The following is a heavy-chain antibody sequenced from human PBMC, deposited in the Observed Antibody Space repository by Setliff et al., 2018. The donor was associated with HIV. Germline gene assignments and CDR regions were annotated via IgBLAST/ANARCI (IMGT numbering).Heavy chain of an antibody. V-gene: IGHV1-2*02. J-gene: IGHJ5*02. CDR2: INPNSGGT. Sequence: ASVKVSCKASGYTFTGYYMHWVRQAPGQGLEWMGWINPNSGGTNYAQKFQGRVTMTRDTSISTAYMEVSSLRSDDTAVYYCAKDRGRGNWLDPWGQGTLVTAPQ. D-gene: IGHD3-16*01. CDR3: AKDRGRGNWLDP. CDR1: GYTFTGYY.